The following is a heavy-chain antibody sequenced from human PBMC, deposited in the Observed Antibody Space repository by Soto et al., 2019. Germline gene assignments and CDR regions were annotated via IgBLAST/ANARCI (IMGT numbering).Heavy chain of an antibody. CDR1: GFTFSSYS. CDR3: ARVPSTFDFWSGYYDY. V-gene: IGHV3-30*03. Sequence: GGSLRLSCAASGFTFSSYSMNWVRQAPGKGLEWVAVISYDGSNKYYADSVKGRFTISRDNSKNTLYLQMNSLRAEDTAVYYCARVPSTFDFWSGYYDYWGQGTLVTVSS. CDR2: ISYDGSNK. J-gene: IGHJ4*02. D-gene: IGHD3-3*01.